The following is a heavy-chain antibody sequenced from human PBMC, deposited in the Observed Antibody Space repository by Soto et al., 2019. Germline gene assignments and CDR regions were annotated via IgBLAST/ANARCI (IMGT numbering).Heavy chain of an antibody. J-gene: IGHJ6*02. Sequence: ASVKVSCKASGCTFTGHYMHWVLQAPGQGPEWMGWINPNSGGTNYAQKFQGWITMTRDTSISTAYMELSRLRSDDTAVYFCARSFYYGSGSYYDYGLDVWGQGTTVTVSS. V-gene: IGHV1-2*04. CDR2: INPNSGGT. CDR1: GCTFTGHY. CDR3: ARSFYYGSGSYYDYGLDV. D-gene: IGHD3-10*01.